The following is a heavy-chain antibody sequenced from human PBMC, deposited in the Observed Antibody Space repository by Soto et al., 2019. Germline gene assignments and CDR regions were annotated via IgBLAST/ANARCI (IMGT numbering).Heavy chain of an antibody. CDR3: ARDGGGRLWFGESGGYFDY. Sequence: QVQLVESGGGVVQPGRSLRLSCAASGFTFSSYGMHWVRQAPGKGLEWVAVIWYDGSNKYYADSVKGRFTISRDNSKNTLYLQMNSLRAEDTAVYYCARDGGGRLWFGESGGYFDYWGQGTLVTVSS. CDR1: GFTFSSYG. D-gene: IGHD3-10*01. V-gene: IGHV3-33*01. J-gene: IGHJ4*02. CDR2: IWYDGSNK.